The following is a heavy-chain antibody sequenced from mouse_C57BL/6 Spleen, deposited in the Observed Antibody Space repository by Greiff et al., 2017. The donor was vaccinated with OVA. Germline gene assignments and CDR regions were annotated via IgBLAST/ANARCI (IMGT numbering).Heavy chain of an antibody. Sequence: EVQLQQSGPELVKPGASVKIPCKASGYTFTDYNMDWVKQSHGKSLEWIGDINPNNGGTIYNQKFKGKATLTVDKSSSTAYMELRSLTSEDTAVYYCARSSNSNYVHYAMDYWGQGTSVTVSS. CDR1: GYTFTDYN. CDR2: INPNNGGT. D-gene: IGHD2-5*01. CDR3: ARSSNSNYVHYAMDY. V-gene: IGHV1-18*01. J-gene: IGHJ4*01.